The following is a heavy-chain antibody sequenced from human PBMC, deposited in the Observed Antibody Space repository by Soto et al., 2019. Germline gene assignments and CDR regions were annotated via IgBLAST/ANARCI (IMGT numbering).Heavy chain of an antibody. CDR3: ARGGSAAAKASEH. CDR1: GFTVGTSY. V-gene: IGHV3-66*01. Sequence: EVQLAESGGGLVQPGGSLRLSCAASGFTVGTSYMSWVRQAPGKGLEWISVIFSGGSTFYADSVKGRFIISRDNSKNTVYLQMNSRKGEDTAVYYCARGGSAAAKASEHWGQGTLVTVSS. CDR2: IFSGGST. D-gene: IGHD2-15*01. J-gene: IGHJ1*01.